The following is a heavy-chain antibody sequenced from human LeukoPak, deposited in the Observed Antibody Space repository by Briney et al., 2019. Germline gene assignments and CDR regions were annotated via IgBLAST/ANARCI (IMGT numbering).Heavy chain of an antibody. Sequence: ASETLSLTCTVSGGSISSYYWSWIRQPPGKGLEWIGYIYYSGSTNYNPSLKSRVTISVDTPKNQFSLKLSSVTAADTAVYYCARNYDSSGYWDYWGQGTLVTVSS. D-gene: IGHD3-22*01. V-gene: IGHV4-59*01. CDR1: GGSISSYY. CDR2: IYYSGST. CDR3: ARNYDSSGYWDY. J-gene: IGHJ4*02.